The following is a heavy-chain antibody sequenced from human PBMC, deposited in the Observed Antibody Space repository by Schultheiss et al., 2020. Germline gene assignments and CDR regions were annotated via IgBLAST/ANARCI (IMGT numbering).Heavy chain of an antibody. CDR3: ASNEYCSGGSCYVDTASL. Sequence: SVKVSCKASGGTFSSYTISWVRQAPGQGLEWMRRIIPILGIANYAQKFQGRVTITADKSTSTAYMELSSLRSEDTAVYYCASNEYCSGGSCYVDTASLWGQGTLVTVSS. D-gene: IGHD2-15*01. V-gene: IGHV1-69*02. CDR2: IIPILGIA. J-gene: IGHJ4*02. CDR1: GGTFSSYT.